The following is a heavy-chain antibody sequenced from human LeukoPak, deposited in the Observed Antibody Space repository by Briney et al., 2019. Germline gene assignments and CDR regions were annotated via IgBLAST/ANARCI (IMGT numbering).Heavy chain of an antibody. CDR1: GFTFSSYG. Sequence: PGGSLRLSCAASGFTFSSYGMHWVRQAPGKGLEWVAFIRYDGSNKYYADSVKGRFTISRDNSKNTLYLQMNSLRAEDTAVYYCVRDSDYYESYTLRHYWGQGTLVTVSS. J-gene: IGHJ4*02. CDR3: VRDSDYYESYTLRHY. CDR2: IRYDGSNK. D-gene: IGHD3-22*01. V-gene: IGHV3-30*02.